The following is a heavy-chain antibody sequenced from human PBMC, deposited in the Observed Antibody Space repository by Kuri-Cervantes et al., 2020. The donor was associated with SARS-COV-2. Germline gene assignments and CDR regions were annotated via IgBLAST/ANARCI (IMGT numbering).Heavy chain of an antibody. CDR3: AKDQDFWSGRYWYFDL. Sequence: GESLKISCAASGFTFSSYGMHWVRQAPGKGLEWVAFIRYDGSNKYYADSVKGRFTISRDNSKNTLYLQMNSLRAEDTAVYYYAKDQDFWSGRYWYFDLWGRGTLVTVSS. J-gene: IGHJ2*01. CDR1: GFTFSSYG. CDR2: IRYDGSNK. D-gene: IGHD3-3*01. V-gene: IGHV3-30*02.